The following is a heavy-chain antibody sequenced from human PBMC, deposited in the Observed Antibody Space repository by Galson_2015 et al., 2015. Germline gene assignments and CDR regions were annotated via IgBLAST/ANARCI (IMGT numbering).Heavy chain of an antibody. CDR2: ISYDGSNK. J-gene: IGHJ4*02. D-gene: IGHD5-24*01. CDR1: GFTFSSYG. Sequence: SLRLSCAASGFTFSSYGMHWVRQAPGKGLEWVAVISYDGSNKYYADSVKGRFTISRDNSKNTLYLQMNSLRAEDTAVYYCAGDPPSVAEMATILGTFDYWGQGTLVTVSS. CDR3: AGDPPSVAEMATILGTFDY. V-gene: IGHV3-30*03.